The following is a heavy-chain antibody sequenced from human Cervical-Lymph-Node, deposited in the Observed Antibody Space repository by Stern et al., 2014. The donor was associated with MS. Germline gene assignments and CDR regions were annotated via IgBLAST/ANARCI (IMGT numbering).Heavy chain of an antibody. J-gene: IGHJ4*02. CDR3: ARHPKDYVWGSYRYYFDY. Sequence: VQLVESGPGLVKPSETLSLTCTVSGGSISSSSYYWGWIRQPPGKGLEWIGSIYYSGSTYYNPSLKSRVTIPVDTSKNQFPVKLSSVTAADTAVYYCARHPKDYVWGSYRYYFDYWGQGTLVTVSS. CDR2: IYYSGST. V-gene: IGHV4-39*01. D-gene: IGHD3-16*02. CDR1: GGSISSSSYY.